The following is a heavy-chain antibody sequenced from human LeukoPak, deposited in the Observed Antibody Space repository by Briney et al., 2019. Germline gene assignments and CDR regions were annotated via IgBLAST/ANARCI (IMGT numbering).Heavy chain of an antibody. Sequence: GGSLRLSCAASGFTFDDYGMSWVRQAPGKGLEWVSGINWNGGSTGYADPVKGRFTISRDNAKNSLYLQMNSLRAEDTALYYCARDGTKYYYDSSGCYDPWGQGTMVTVSS. CDR3: ARDGTKYYYDSSGCYDP. V-gene: IGHV3-20*04. CDR2: INWNGGST. D-gene: IGHD3-22*01. CDR1: GFTFDDYG. J-gene: IGHJ3*01.